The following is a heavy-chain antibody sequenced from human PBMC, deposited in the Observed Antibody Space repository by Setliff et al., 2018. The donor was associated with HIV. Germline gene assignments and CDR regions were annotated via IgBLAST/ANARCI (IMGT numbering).Heavy chain of an antibody. V-gene: IGHV3-23*01. CDR3: AKNARDYYYYYMDV. J-gene: IGHJ6*03. CDR2: ISNSGTST. CDR1: RFTFSNNA. Sequence: PGGSLRLSCAASRFTFSNNAMGWVRQAPGKGLEWVSSISNSGTSTLYADSVKGRFTISRDNSKNTLYLQMNSLRTEDTAVYYCAKNARDYYYYYMDVWGKGTTVTVSS.